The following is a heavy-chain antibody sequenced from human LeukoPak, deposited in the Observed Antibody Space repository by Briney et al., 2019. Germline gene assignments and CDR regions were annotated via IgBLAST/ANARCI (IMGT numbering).Heavy chain of an antibody. CDR3: ARGDKQWLVLSHFFDY. CDR1: GFTFSSYA. Sequence: GRSLRLSCAASGFTFSSYAMHWVRQAPGKGLEWVAVISYDGSNKYYADSVKGRFTISRDNSKNTLYLQMNSLRAEDTAVYYCARGDKQWLVLSHFFDYWGQGTLVTVSS. V-gene: IGHV3-30*01. D-gene: IGHD6-19*01. J-gene: IGHJ4*02. CDR2: ISYDGSNK.